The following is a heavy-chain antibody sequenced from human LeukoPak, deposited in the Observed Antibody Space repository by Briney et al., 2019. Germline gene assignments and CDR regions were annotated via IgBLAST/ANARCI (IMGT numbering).Heavy chain of an antibody. J-gene: IGHJ4*02. CDR2: ISPDRVTT. Sequence: GASLSLSCESSGFTFRSIRMSWVRQPPGKGLESVSSISPDRVTTYHPDSLNRRFTISRDNAKNSLYLQMNSLRAEDTAVYSCARDPRYCSGGSCYRYYFDYWGQGTPVTVSS. V-gene: IGHV3-21*01. D-gene: IGHD2-15*01. CDR1: GFTFRSIR. CDR3: ARDPRYCSGGSCYRYYFDY.